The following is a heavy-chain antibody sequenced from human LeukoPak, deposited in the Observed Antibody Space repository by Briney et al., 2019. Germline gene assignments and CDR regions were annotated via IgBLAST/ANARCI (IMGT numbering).Heavy chain of an antibody. D-gene: IGHD3-10*01. J-gene: IGHJ6*03. V-gene: IGHV4-39*07. CDR3: ARRGVISRGVYHYYMDV. CDR2: IFYSGST. Sequence: PSETLSLTCTVSGGSISTSNYYWGWIRQPPGKGLEWIGNIFYSGSTYYGPSLKSRVTISVDTSKNQFSLKLSSVTAADTAVYYCARRGVISRGVYHYYMDVWGKGTTVTISS. CDR1: GGSISTSNYY.